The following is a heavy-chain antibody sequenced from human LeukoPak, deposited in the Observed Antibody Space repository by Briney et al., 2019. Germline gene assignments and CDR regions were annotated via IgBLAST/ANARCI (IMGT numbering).Heavy chain of an antibody. CDR2: ISGSGGST. CDR3: ATVAYCTSTTCYDGLAFDI. CDR1: GFIFSSYA. D-gene: IGHD2-2*01. J-gene: IGHJ3*02. Sequence: GGSLRLSCAASGFIFSSYAMSWVRQAPGKGLEWVSAISGSGGSTYYADSVKGRFTISRDNSKNTLYLQMTSLRAEDTAVYYCATVAYCTSTTCYDGLAFDIWGQGTMVTVSS. V-gene: IGHV3-23*01.